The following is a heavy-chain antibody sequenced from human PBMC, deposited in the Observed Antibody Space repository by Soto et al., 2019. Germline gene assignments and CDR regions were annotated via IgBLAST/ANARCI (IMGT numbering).Heavy chain of an antibody. CDR1: GFTFGDYA. CDR2: IRSKVYGGTT. D-gene: IGHD5-12*01. V-gene: IGHV3-49*04. J-gene: IGHJ3*02. CDR3: SRVFGDGYNYGAFDI. Sequence: GGSLRLSCRASGFTFGDYAMSWARQAPGKGLEWVGFIRSKVYGGTTEYAASVRGRFTMSRDHSKNIAYLQISSLKTDDTAVYYCSRVFGDGYNYGAFDIWGQGTMVTVS.